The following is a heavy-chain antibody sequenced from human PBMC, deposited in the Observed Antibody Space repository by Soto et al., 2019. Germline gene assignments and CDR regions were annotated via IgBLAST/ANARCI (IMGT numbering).Heavy chain of an antibody. V-gene: IGHV4-59*01. CDR1: GGSISSYY. J-gene: IGHJ6*03. Sequence: SETLSLTCTVSGGSISSYYWSWIRQPPGKGLEWIGYIYYSGSTNYNPSLKSRVTISVDTSKNQFSLKLSSVTAADTAVYYCARDPGEQQLVMGNYYYYMDVWGKGTTVTVSS. CDR3: ARDPGEQQLVMGNYYYYMDV. D-gene: IGHD6-13*01. CDR2: IYYSGST.